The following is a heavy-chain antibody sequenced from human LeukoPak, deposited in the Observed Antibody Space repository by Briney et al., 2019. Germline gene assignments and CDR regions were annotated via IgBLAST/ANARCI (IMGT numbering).Heavy chain of an antibody. CDR1: GFTFSSYA. CDR3: AKDPGYGDCPPVGY. D-gene: IGHD4-17*01. Sequence: GGSLRLSCAASGFTFSSYAMSWVRQSPGKGLVWVSAISGSGGSTYYADSVKGRFTISRDNSKNTLYLQMNSLRAEDTAVYYCAKDPGYGDCPPVGYWGQGTLVTVSS. CDR2: ISGSGGST. V-gene: IGHV3-23*01. J-gene: IGHJ4*02.